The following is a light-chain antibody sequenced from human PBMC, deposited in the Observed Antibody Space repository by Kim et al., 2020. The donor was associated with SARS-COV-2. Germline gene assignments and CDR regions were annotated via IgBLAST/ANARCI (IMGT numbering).Light chain of an antibody. CDR3: QTWDSTYVI. CDR2: QDT. J-gene: IGLJ2*01. V-gene: IGLV3-1*01. Sequence: VSPGQTASITCSGHKLGDKYTSWYQQKPGQSPVLVIYQDTKRPSGIPERISGFNSGNTATLTISLTQSMDEADYYCQTWDSTYVIFGGGTQLTVL. CDR1: KLGDKY.